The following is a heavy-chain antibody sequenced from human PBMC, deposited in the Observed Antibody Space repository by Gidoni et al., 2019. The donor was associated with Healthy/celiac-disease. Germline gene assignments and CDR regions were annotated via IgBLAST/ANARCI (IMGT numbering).Heavy chain of an antibody. CDR3: AKEGIHYYDSSGYLGY. CDR1: GFSFTSYA. V-gene: IGHV3-23*01. D-gene: IGHD3-22*01. J-gene: IGHJ4*02. CDR2: ISGSGGST. Sequence: EVLLLESGGGLVQPGGSLRLSCAAPGFSFTSYAMSWVPQAPGKGLEWVSAISGSGGSTYYADSVKGRFTISRDNSKNTLYLQMNSLRAEDTAVYYCAKEGIHYYDSSGYLGYWGQGTLVTVSS.